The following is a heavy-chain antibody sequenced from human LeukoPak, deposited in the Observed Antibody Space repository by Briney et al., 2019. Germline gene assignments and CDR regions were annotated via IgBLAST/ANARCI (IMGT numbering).Heavy chain of an antibody. CDR3: AKGYYASGSSLSAFDS. D-gene: IGHD3-10*01. Sequence: GGSLRLSCAASGFTFSGYAMNWVRQAPGKGLEWVTVIRSSGDSAYYADFVKGRFTISRDNSKNTLYLQMNSLRAEDTAVYYCAKGYYASGSSLSAFDSWGQGTLVTVSS. CDR2: IRSSGDSA. J-gene: IGHJ4*02. CDR1: GFTFSGYA. V-gene: IGHV3-23*01.